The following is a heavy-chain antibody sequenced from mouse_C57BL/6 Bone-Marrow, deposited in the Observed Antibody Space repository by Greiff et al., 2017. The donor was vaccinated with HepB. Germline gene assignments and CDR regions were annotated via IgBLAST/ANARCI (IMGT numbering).Heavy chain of an antibody. V-gene: IGHV1-50*01. CDR2: IDPSDSYT. J-gene: IGHJ3*01. CDR3: ARKKVLLPFAY. CDR1: GYTFTSYW. D-gene: IGHD1-1*01. Sequence: QVQLQQPGAELVKPGASVKLSCKASGYTFTSYWMQWVKQRPGQGLEWIGEIDPSDSYTNYNQKFKGKATLTVDTSSSTAYMQLSSLTSEDSAVYYCARKKVLLPFAYWGQGTLVTVSA.